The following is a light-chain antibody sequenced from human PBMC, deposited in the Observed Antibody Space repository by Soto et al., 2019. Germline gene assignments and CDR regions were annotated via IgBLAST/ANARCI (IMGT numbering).Light chain of an antibody. CDR3: SSYTSSTIRV. V-gene: IGLV2-14*01. CDR2: EVS. Sequence: QSVLTQPASVSESPGQSITISCTGTTTDLSRHNYVSWYQQHPGRAPKLMIFEVSNRPSGVSHRFSGSKSGNTASLTISGLQAEDEADYYCSSYTSSTIRVFGTGTKVTVL. CDR1: TTDLSRHNY. J-gene: IGLJ1*01.